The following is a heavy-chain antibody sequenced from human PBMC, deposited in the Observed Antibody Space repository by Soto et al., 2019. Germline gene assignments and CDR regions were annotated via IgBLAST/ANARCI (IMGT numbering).Heavy chain of an antibody. CDR3: ARAKIVGYSSGWYNDSPDYFAS. J-gene: IGHJ4*02. CDR1: GDSFSGYY. D-gene: IGHD6-19*01. Sequence: SETLSLTCAVYGDSFSGYYWTWIRQSPGKGLEWIGEINQSETTTYNPSLKSRVTISLDTSKNQFSLKLSSVTAADTAVYFCARAKIVGYSSGWYNDSPDYFASWGQGTLDTVSS. CDR2: INQSETT. V-gene: IGHV4-34*01.